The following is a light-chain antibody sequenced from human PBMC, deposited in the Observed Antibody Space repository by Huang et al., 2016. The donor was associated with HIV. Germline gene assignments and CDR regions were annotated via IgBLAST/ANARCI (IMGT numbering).Light chain of an antibody. J-gene: IGKJ1*01. V-gene: IGKV4-1*01. CDR2: WSS. Sequence: DIVMTQSPDSLTVSLGARATINCVSSQSVLSTSDNRNYLAWYQQKTRHPPKLLTSWSSTRESGVPDRSRGSGSATDFTLTIDNLQAEDVAFYFCQQYYSTPGFGRGTYVEV. CDR1: QSVLSTSDNRNY. CDR3: QQYYSTPG.